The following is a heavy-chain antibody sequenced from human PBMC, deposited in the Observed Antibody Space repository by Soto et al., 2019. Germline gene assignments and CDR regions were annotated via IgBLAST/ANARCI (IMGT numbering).Heavy chain of an antibody. V-gene: IGHV3-30*03. J-gene: IGHJ6*02. CDR2: ISYDGSDK. CDR3: ASQRHIEGAGIVFYYYGMDV. Sequence: QVQLVESGGGVVQPGRSLRLSCAASGFTFSTYDMHWVRQAPGKGLEWVAVISYDGSDKYYADSVKGRFTISRDNSKNTLYLQMNSVRAEDTAVYYCASQRHIEGAGIVFYYYGMDVWGQGTTVTVP. CDR1: GFTFSTYD. D-gene: IGHD6-19*01.